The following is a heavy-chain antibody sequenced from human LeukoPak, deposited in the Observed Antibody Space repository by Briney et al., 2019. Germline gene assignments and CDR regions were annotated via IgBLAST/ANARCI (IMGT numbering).Heavy chain of an antibody. V-gene: IGHV4-39*01. CDR2: IYYDGST. CDR3: ARKVAGSSAFDY. Sequence: SETLSLSCIVSGSSISSSRDYWAWIRQPPGKGLEWVGNIYYDGSTYYNPSLKSRVTISIDTSKHQFSLKVGSVIAADTAVYYCARKVAGSSAFDYWGQGTLVTVSS. CDR1: GSSISSSRDY. J-gene: IGHJ4*02. D-gene: IGHD6-19*01.